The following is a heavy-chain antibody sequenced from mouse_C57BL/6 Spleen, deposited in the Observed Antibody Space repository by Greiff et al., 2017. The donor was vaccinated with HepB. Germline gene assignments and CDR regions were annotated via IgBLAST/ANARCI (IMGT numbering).Heavy chain of an antibody. CDR1: GFTFSDYG. Sequence: EVKVEESGGGLVKPGGSLKLSCAASGFTFSDYGMHWVRQAPEKGLEWVAYISSGSSTIYYADTVKGRFTISRDNAKNTLFLQMTSLRSEDTAMYYCARPGDGSSWFAYWGQGTLVTVSA. J-gene: IGHJ3*01. CDR3: ARPGDGSSWFAY. V-gene: IGHV5-17*01. D-gene: IGHD2-3*01. CDR2: ISSGSSTI.